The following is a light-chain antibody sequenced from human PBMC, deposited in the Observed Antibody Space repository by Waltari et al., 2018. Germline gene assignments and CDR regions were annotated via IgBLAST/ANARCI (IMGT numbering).Light chain of an antibody. CDR3: QQSYSTPPYT. CDR2: AAS. J-gene: IGKJ2*01. CDR1: QSISSY. V-gene: IGKV1-39*01. Sequence: DIQMTQSPSSLSASVGDRVTITCRASQSISSYLNWYQQKPGKAPKLLIYAASSLQIGVPSRFSGSGSGTDFTLTISRMQPEDFATYYCQQSYSTPPYTFGQGTKLEIK.